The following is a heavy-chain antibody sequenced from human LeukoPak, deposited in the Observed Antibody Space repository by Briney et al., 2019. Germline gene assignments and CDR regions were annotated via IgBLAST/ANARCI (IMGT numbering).Heavy chain of an antibody. Sequence: SETLSLICTVSGGSISSYYWSWIRQPPGKGLEWIGYIYYSGSANYNPSLKSRVTISVDTSKNQFSLKLSSVTAADTAVYYCAGDTGNDAFDLWGQGTMVTVSS. D-gene: IGHD1-14*01. CDR3: AGDTGNDAFDL. V-gene: IGHV4-59*01. J-gene: IGHJ3*01. CDR1: GGSISSYY. CDR2: IYYSGSA.